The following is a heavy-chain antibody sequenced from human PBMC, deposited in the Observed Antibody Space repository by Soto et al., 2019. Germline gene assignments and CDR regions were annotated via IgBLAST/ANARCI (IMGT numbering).Heavy chain of an antibody. CDR1: GGSISSGGYY. CDR3: ARVDPGSSGYPYYFDY. CDR2: IYYSGST. D-gene: IGHD3-22*01. Sequence: TLSLTCTVSGGSISSGGYYWSWIRQHPGKGLEWIGYIYYSGSTYYNPSLKSRVTISVDTSKNQFSLKLSSVTAADTAVYYCARVDPGSSGYPYYFDYWGQGTLVTVSS. V-gene: IGHV4-31*03. J-gene: IGHJ4*02.